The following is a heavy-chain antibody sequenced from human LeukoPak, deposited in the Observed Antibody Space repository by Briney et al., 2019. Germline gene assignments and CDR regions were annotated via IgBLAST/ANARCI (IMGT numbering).Heavy chain of an antibody. D-gene: IGHD6-6*01. Sequence: PSETLSLTCTVSGVSMRTYYWSWIRQPPGKGLEWIGYIYYSGSTHYNPSLKSRVTISVDKSKNQFPLKLGSVTAADTAVYYCAREDNSSSGNPFDIWGQGTMVTVSS. CDR3: AREDNSSSGNPFDI. V-gene: IGHV4-59*12. CDR2: IYYSGST. J-gene: IGHJ3*02. CDR1: GVSMRTYY.